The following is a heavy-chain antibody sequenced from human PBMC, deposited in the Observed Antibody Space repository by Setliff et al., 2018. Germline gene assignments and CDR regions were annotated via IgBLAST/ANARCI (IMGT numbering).Heavy chain of an antibody. J-gene: IGHJ6*03. CDR1: GFTVSSNY. CDR3: ARDISVTMVREGGMDV. D-gene: IGHD3-10*01. Sequence: GGSLRLSCAASGFTVSSNYMSWVRQAPGKALEWVSYISTSGNTVDYADFAKGRFTISRDNARNSLYLQMNNLRAEDTAVYYCARDISVTMVREGGMDVWGKGTTVTVS. CDR2: ISTSGNTV. V-gene: IGHV3-11*04.